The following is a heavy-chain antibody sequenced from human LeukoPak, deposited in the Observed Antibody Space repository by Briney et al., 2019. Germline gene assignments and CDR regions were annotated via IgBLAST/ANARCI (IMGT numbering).Heavy chain of an antibody. CDR1: GFTFSSYW. V-gene: IGHV3-74*01. D-gene: IGHD1-7*01. J-gene: IGHJ3*02. CDR2: INSDGSGT. Sequence: GGSLSLSCAASGFTFSSYWFHWVRQAPGKGLVWVSRINSDGSGTTYADSVKGRFTISRDNAKSTKFLQMNSLRAEDTALYYCARTTSMNYVGDAFHIWGQGTMVTASS. CDR3: ARTTSMNYVGDAFHI.